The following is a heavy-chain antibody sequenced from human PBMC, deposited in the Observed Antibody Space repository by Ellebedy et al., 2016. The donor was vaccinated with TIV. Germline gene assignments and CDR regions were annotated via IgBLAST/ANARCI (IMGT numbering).Heavy chain of an antibody. CDR1: GFTFTSFG. J-gene: IGHJ4*02. V-gene: IGHV1-18*01. CDR2: ISVYNGDT. D-gene: IGHD5-12*01. CDR3: ARVGWGYSGGEEY. Sequence: ASVKVSCKASGFTFTSFGISWVRQAPGHGLEWMGWISVYNGDTKYAQKVQGRVTMTTDTSTATAYMELRSLRSDDTAVYSCARVGWGYSGGEEYWGQGALVIVSS.